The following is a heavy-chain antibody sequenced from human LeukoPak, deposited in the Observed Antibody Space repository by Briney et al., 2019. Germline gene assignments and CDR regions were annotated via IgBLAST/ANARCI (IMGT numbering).Heavy chain of an antibody. CDR1: GFTFSSYG. CDR2: ISYDGNNK. J-gene: IGHJ4*02. V-gene: IGHV3-30*03. CDR3: ARDHRYCSGGSCYSYCDY. Sequence: GGSLRLSCAASGFTFSSYGMHWVRQAPGKGLEWVAVISYDGNNKYYADSVKGRFTISRDNSKNTLYLQMNSLRVEDTAVHYCARDHRYCSGGSCYSYCDYWGQGTLVTVSS. D-gene: IGHD2-15*01.